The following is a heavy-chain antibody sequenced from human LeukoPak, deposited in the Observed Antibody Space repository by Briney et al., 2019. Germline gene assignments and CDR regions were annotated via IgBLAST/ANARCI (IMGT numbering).Heavy chain of an antibody. CDR3: AREYTLYRSGWFLDY. CDR2: IYHSGST. CDR1: GGSMSSSNW. V-gene: IGHV4-4*02. Sequence: ASETLSLTCAVSGGSMSSSNWWSWVRQPPGKGLEWIGEIYHSGSTNYKPTLKSRVTISLDKSKNQFSLKLNSVTAADTAVYYCAREYTLYRSGWFLDYWGQGTVVTVSS. D-gene: IGHD6-19*01. J-gene: IGHJ4*02.